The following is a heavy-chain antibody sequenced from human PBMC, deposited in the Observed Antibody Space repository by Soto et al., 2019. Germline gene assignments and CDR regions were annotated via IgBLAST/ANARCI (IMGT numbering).Heavy chain of an antibody. CDR2: IYNSGAT. CDR1: GDSMIGSY. D-gene: IGHD4-17*01. Sequence: QVRLQESGPGLVKPSETLSLDCSVSGDSMIGSYWTWNRQPPGSGLQWLGYIYNSGATAYNSSLKSRITVSIDTPNNRFSLNLRSVTAADTAVYYCVRNKVTTMRFFDFWGPGKMVTVSS. CDR3: VRNKVTTMRFFDF. J-gene: IGHJ4*02. V-gene: IGHV4-59*01.